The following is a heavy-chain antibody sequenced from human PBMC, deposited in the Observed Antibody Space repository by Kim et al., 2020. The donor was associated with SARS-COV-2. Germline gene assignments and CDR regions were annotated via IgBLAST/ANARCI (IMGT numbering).Heavy chain of an antibody. Sequence: PSDSYTNYSPSFQGHVTISADKSISTAYLQWSSLKASDTAMYYCARKGHNWGQGTLVTVSS. CDR2: PSDSYT. J-gene: IGHJ4*02. CDR3: ARKGHN. V-gene: IGHV5-10-1*01.